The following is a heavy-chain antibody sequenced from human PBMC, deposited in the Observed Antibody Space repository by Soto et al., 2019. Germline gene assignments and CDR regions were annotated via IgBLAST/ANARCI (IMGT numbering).Heavy chain of an antibody. CDR1: GFTFTTYG. Sequence: GGSLRLSCAASGFTFTTYGMNWVRQSPGKGLDWVSSISNSGDFTNYADSGKGRLTISRDNSRSRLYLQMNSLRAEDTAVYYCAKLGGIPAIDYWGQGTLVTVSS. CDR2: ISNSGDFT. J-gene: IGHJ4*02. CDR3: AKLGGIPAIDY. V-gene: IGHV3-23*01. D-gene: IGHD6-13*01.